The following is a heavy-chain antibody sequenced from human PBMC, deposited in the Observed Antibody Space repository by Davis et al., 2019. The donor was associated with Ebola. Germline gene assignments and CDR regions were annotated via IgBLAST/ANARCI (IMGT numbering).Heavy chain of an antibody. D-gene: IGHD1-20*01. CDR3: AKDIRYNWNSFDD. J-gene: IGHJ4*02. CDR1: GFTFDDYA. V-gene: IGHV3-9*01. Sequence: SLKISCAASGFTFDDYAMHWVRQAPGKGLEWVSGISWNSGSIGYADSVKGRFTISRDNAKNSLYLQMNSLRAGDTALYYCAKDIRYNWNSFDDWGQGTLVTVSS. CDR2: ISWNSGSI.